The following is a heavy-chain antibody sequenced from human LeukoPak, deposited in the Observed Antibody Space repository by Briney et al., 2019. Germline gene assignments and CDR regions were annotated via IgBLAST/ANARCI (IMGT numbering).Heavy chain of an antibody. Sequence: SETLSLTCTVSGGSISSYYWSWIRQPAGKGLEWIGRIYTSGSTNYNPSLKSRVTMSVDTSKNQFSLKLNSVTAADTAVYYCARDQYDYYGSGSLPGYMDVWGKGTTVTVSS. CDR3: ARDQYDYYGSGSLPGYMDV. J-gene: IGHJ6*03. D-gene: IGHD3-10*01. CDR1: GGSISSYY. V-gene: IGHV4-4*07. CDR2: IYTSGST.